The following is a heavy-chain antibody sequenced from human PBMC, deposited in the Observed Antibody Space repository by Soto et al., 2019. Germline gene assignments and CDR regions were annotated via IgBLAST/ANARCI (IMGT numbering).Heavy chain of an antibody. Sequence: PGGSLRLSCAASGFTLSDYYMSWIRQAPGKGLEWVSYISSIGTTIYYADSVKGRFTISRDNAKNSLYLQMNSLRAEDTAVYYCVRILRGYSSGYSFDYWGQGTLVTGLL. CDR2: ISSIGTTI. D-gene: IGHD5-18*01. CDR3: VRILRGYSSGYSFDY. CDR1: GFTLSDYY. J-gene: IGHJ4*02. V-gene: IGHV3-11*01.